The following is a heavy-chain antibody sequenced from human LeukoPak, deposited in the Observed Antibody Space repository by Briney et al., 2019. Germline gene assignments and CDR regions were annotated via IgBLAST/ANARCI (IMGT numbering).Heavy chain of an antibody. Sequence: PGGSLRLSFAASGFTFDDHAMQWVRQAPGKGLEWVSLISGNGDSTYYGDSVKGRFSISRDNIKNSLYLQMNSLRTEDTALYYCAKDIEAWTAGFSFDHWGQGTLVTVSS. CDR1: GFTFDDHA. CDR2: ISGNGDST. CDR3: AKDIEAWTAGFSFDH. V-gene: IGHV3-43*02. J-gene: IGHJ4*02. D-gene: IGHD3/OR15-3a*01.